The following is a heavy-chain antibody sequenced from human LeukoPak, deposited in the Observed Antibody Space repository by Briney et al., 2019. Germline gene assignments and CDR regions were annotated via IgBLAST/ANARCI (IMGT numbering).Heavy chain of an antibody. CDR3: AREQRIRHCSEGVCTEGYYFDY. Sequence: GGSLRLSCAGTGFAFNMFTIDWVRQAPGKGLEWVSGLSRGGSTTNYADSVKGRFTISRDKSQNSVFLQMNSLRPEDTAVYYCAREQRIRHCSEGVCTEGYYFDYWGQGTLVTVTS. CDR1: GFAFNMFT. D-gene: IGHD2-15*01. J-gene: IGHJ4*02. CDR2: LSRGGSTT. V-gene: IGHV3-23*01.